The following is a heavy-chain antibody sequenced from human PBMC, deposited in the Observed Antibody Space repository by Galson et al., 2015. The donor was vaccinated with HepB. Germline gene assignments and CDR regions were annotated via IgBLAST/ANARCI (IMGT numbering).Heavy chain of an antibody. CDR2: MNPNSGNT. J-gene: IGHJ4*02. Sequence: SVKVSCKASGYTFTSYDINWVRQATGQGLEWMGWMNPNSGNTGYAQKFQGRVTMTRNTSISTAYMELSSLRSEDTAVYYCARGGETYYYGSGSQKGVVDYWGQGTLVTVSS. D-gene: IGHD3-10*01. CDR3: ARGGETYYYGSGSQKGVVDY. CDR1: GYTFTSYD. V-gene: IGHV1-8*01.